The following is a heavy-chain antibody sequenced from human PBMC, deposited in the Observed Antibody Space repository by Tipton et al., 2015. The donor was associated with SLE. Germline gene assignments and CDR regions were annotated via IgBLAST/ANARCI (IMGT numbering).Heavy chain of an antibody. CDR1: GITFSSYW. Sequence: GSLRLSCAASGITFSSYWMHWVRQPPGKGLVWVSRINSDASIISYADPVKGRFIISRDNAKNTLYLQMNSLRAEDTAVYYCATHTFSRDYLCYYAMDVWGRGTTVTVSS. J-gene: IGHJ6*02. V-gene: IGHV3-74*01. CDR3: ATHTFSRDYLCYYAMDV. D-gene: IGHD3-3*02. CDR2: INSDASII.